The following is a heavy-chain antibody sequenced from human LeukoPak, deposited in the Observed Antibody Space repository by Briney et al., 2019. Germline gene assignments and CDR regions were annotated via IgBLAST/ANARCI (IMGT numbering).Heavy chain of an antibody. D-gene: IGHD3-10*01. Sequence: PGGSLRLSCAASGFSFSWYWMHWVRQAPGKGLVWVSRINSDDSSTSYADSVKGRFTISRDNSRTTLYLQMNSLRAEDTAVYYCAAVVYYGSGTYSYYFDSWGQGTLVTVSS. CDR2: INSDDSST. J-gene: IGHJ4*02. V-gene: IGHV3-74*01. CDR1: GFSFSWYW. CDR3: AAVVYYGSGTYSYYFDS.